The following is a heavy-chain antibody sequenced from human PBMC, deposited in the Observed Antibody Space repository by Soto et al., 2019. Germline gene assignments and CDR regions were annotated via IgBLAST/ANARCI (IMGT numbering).Heavy chain of an antibody. CDR1: GGTFSSYA. D-gene: IGHD3-22*01. CDR3: ASGFYYYDSSGYPGGFDY. V-gene: IGHV1-69*13. J-gene: IGHJ4*02. Sequence: GASVKVSCKASGGTFSSYAISWVRQAPGQGLEWMGGIIPIFGTANYAQKFQGRVTITADESTSTAYMELSSLRSEDTAVYYCASGFYYYDSSGYPGGFDYWGQGTLVTVSS. CDR2: IIPIFGTA.